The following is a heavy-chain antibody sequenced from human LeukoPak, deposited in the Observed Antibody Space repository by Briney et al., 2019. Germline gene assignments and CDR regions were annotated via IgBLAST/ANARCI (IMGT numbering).Heavy chain of an antibody. CDR2: INPSGGST. V-gene: IGHV1-46*01. D-gene: IGHD6-13*01. J-gene: IGHJ4*02. CDR1: GYTFTSYY. CDR3: ARVPYSSSWCLDY. Sequence: GASVKVSCKASGYTFTSYYIHWVRQAPGQGLEWIGIINPSGGSTRYAQKCQGRVTMTRDTSTSTVYMELSSLRSEDTAVYCCARVPYSSSWCLDYWGQGTLVTVSS.